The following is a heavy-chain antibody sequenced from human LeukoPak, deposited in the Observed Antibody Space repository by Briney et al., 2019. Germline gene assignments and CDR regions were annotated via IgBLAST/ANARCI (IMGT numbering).Heavy chain of an antibody. Sequence: ASVKVSCKASGYTFTGYYMHWVRQAPGQGLEWMGWINPNSGGTNYAQKFQGRVTMTRDTSISTAYMELSRLRSDDTAVYYCAMMLAYCGGDCSAPDYWGQGTLVTVSS. CDR1: GYTFTGYY. V-gene: IGHV1-2*02. CDR3: AMMLAYCGGDCSAPDY. J-gene: IGHJ4*02. D-gene: IGHD2-21*01. CDR2: INPNSGGT.